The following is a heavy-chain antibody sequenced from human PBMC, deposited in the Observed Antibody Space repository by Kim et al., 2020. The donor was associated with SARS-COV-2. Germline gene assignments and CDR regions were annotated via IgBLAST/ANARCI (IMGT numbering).Heavy chain of an antibody. CDR1: GGSISSGGYY. Sequence: SETLSLTCTVSGGSISSGGYYWSWIRQHPGKGLEWIGYIYYSGSTYYNPSLKSRVTISVDTSKNQFSLKLSPVTAADTAVYYCARVLGAITIFGVVIVNWCDPWGQGTLVTVSS. J-gene: IGHJ5*02. D-gene: IGHD3-3*01. V-gene: IGHV4-31*03. CDR3: ARVLGAITIFGVVIVNWCDP. CDR2: IYYSGST.